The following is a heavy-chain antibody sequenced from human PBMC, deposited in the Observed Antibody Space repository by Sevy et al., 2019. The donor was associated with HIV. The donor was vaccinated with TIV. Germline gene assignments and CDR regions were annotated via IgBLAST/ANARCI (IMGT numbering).Heavy chain of an antibody. D-gene: IGHD3-22*01. Sequence: GESLKISCKGSGYSFTSHWIGWVRHMPGKGLEWMGIIYPDDSDTRYSPSFQGQVTFSADKSISTAYLPWSSLKASDTAMYYCATSRSGYFDSSGYYIYWGQGTLVTVSS. CDR1: GYSFTSHW. CDR3: ATSRSGYFDSSGYYIY. CDR2: IYPDDSDT. J-gene: IGHJ4*02. V-gene: IGHV5-51*01.